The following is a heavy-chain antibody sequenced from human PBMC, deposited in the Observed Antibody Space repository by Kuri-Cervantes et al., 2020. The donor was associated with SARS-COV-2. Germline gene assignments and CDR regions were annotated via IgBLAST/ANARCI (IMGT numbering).Heavy chain of an antibody. CDR1: GFSLTNYA. J-gene: IGHJ6*03. Sequence: GSLRLSCGASGFSLTNYAIHWVRQAPGKGLEWVSVIWYDGKNEYYAGSVKGRFNISRDTSKNTVSLHMNSLRAEDTAMYYCAMGAANSYMDVWGRGTTVTVSS. CDR3: AMGAANSYMDV. V-gene: IGHV3-33*08. D-gene: IGHD3-16*01. CDR2: IWYDGKNE.